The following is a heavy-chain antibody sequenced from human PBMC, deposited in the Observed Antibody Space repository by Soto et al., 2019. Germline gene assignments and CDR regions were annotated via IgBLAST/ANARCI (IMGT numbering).Heavy chain of an antibody. CDR1: GFPLNTTKVA. CDR3: ARTVTATAILGGLFDS. V-gene: IGHV2-5*02. Sequence: SGPTLVNPTQTLTLTCSFSGFPLNTTKVAVGWIRQPPGKALEWLALIYRDEDKYYSPSLRTRLTVTKDTSKNQAVLIMTNMDPVDTATYFCARTVTATAILGGLFDSWGQGMLVT. J-gene: IGHJ4*02. D-gene: IGHD2-21*02. CDR2: IYRDEDK.